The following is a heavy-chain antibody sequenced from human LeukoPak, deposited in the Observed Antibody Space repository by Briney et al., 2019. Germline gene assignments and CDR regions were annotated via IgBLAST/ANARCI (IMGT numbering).Heavy chain of an antibody. V-gene: IGHV3-21*01. CDR3: VNGDYRED. CDR1: GFTFSTYT. Sequence: GGSLRLSCTASGFTFSTYTMNWVRQAPGKGLEWVSSIGSSGTNTHCADSVKGRFTISRDNARNSLFLQMNSLRADDTAVYYCVNGDYREDWGQGTLVAVSS. J-gene: IGHJ1*01. CDR2: IGSSGTNT. D-gene: IGHD4-17*01.